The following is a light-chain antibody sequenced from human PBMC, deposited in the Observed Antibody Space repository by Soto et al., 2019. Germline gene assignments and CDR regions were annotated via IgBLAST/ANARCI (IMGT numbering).Light chain of an antibody. CDR1: QSVSSN. J-gene: IGKJ3*01. CDR2: GAS. CDR3: QQYNNWPPNT. Sequence: EIVMTQSPATLSVSPGERATLSCRASQSVSSNLAWYQQKPGQAPRLLIYGASTRATGIPARFSGSGSGTEFTLTISSLQSEDFAVYYCQQYNNWPPNTFGHGTKVDIK. V-gene: IGKV3-15*01.